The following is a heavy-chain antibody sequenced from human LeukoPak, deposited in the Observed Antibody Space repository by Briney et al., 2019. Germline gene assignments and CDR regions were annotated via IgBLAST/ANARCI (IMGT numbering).Heavy chain of an antibody. D-gene: IGHD6-13*01. Sequence: SQTLSLTCTVSGGSISSGGYYWSWVRQHPGKGLEWIGYIYYSGSTYYNPSLKSRIAISVDTSQNHFSLKLSSVTAADTAVYYCASGRSGSWWDYWGQGTLVTVSS. J-gene: IGHJ4*02. V-gene: IGHV4-31*03. CDR1: GGSISSGGYY. CDR3: ASGRSGSWWDY. CDR2: IYYSGST.